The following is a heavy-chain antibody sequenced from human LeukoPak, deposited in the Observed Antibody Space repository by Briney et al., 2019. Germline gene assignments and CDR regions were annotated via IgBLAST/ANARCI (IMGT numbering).Heavy chain of an antibody. V-gene: IGHV4-59*11. D-gene: IGHD3-16*01. CDR3: ARGGVLKSVDY. Sequence: SETLSLTCTVSGVSIGSHYWTWLRQTPGKGLEWIGYVYDIGSTKYNPSLKSRVTISVDTSKNQFSLRLSPVTAADTAVYYCARGGVLKSVDYWGQGTLVAVSS. CDR1: GVSIGSHY. CDR2: VYDIGST. J-gene: IGHJ4*02.